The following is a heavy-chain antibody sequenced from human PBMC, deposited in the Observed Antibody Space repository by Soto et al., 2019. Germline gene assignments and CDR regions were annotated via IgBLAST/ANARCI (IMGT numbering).Heavy chain of an antibody. CDR1: GFTFSRYS. D-gene: IGHD6-13*01. CDR3: AKSASAAPGCFDC. V-gene: IGHV3-21*01. CDR2: IDSYSNFI. Sequence: GGSLRLSCVASGFTFSRYSINWVRQAPGKGLEWVASIDSYSNFIYYADSVKGRFTISRDNAGNSLFLQMTSLRAEDTAVYYCAKSASAAPGCFDCWGQGTLVTVSS. J-gene: IGHJ4*02.